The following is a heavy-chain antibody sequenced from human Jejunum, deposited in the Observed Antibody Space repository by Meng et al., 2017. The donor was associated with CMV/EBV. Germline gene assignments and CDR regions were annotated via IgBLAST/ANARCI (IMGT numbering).Heavy chain of an antibody. J-gene: IGHJ4*01. CDR3: ARDPGGSSPVFDY. CDR2: ISPNTGAT. D-gene: IGHD2-8*02. V-gene: IGHV1-2*02. CDR1: GYSFTDYY. Sequence: VQLVHAGVELKNPGASVKVSCRASGYSFTDYYIHWVRQAPEQGLEWMGWISPNTGATNFAQNFQGRVTMTRDTSVSATYMELSSLTSDDTAVYFCARDPGGSSPVFDYWGQGTLVTVSS.